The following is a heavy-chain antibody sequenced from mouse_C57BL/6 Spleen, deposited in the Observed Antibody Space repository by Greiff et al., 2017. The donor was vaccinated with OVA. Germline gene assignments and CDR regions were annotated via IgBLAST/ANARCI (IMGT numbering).Heavy chain of an antibody. Sequence: EVKLMESGPGLVKPSQSLSLTCSVTGYSITSGYYWNWIRQFPGNKLEWMGYISYDGSNNYNPSLKNRISITRDTSKNQFFLKLNSVTTEDTATYYCASHYYGNYGGYWGQGTTLTVSS. D-gene: IGHD2-1*01. V-gene: IGHV3-6*01. CDR1: GYSITSGYY. J-gene: IGHJ2*01. CDR2: ISYDGSN. CDR3: ASHYYGNYGGY.